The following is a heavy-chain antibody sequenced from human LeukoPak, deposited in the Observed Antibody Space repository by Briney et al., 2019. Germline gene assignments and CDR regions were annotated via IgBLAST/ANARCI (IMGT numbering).Heavy chain of an antibody. CDR1: GYTFTGHY. D-gene: IGHD6-19*01. CDR3: ARGGVAVADVLGY. CDR2: ISAYNGNT. J-gene: IGHJ4*02. V-gene: IGHV1-18*04. Sequence: ASVKVSCKASGYTFTGHYMHWVRQAPGQGLEWMGRISAYNGNTNYAQKFQGRVTMTTETSTSTAYMELRSLRSDDTAVYYCARGGVAVADVLGYWGQGTLVIVSS.